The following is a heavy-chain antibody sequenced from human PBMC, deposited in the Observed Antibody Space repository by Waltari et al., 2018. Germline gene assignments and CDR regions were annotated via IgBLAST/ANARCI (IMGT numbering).Heavy chain of an antibody. Sequence: QVQLQESGPGLVKPSETLSLTCTVSGGSISSYYWSWIRQPAGKGLGGIGRSYTSGSTSNNSSVKSQDTMSVDTSKNQFSLRLRSVNAADTAEYYWARDQLNYYDSSGYYRAEYFQHWGQGTLVTVSS. J-gene: IGHJ1*01. D-gene: IGHD3-22*01. CDR3: ARDQLNYYDSSGYYRAEYFQH. CDR1: GGSISSYY. V-gene: IGHV4-4*07. CDR2: SYTSGST.